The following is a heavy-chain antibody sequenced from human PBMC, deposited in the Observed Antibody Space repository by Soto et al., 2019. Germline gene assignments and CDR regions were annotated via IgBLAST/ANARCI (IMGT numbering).Heavy chain of an antibody. CDR3: AGRIAVAPIAY. CDR2: VSSSSSTR. Sequence: VQLVESGGGLVQPGRSLRLSCAASGFTFSSFTMNWVRQAPGKGLEWVSSVSSSSSTRYYADSVKGRFTLSRDTARNMLYLQMNSLRAEDTAVYYCAGRIAVAPIAYWGQGTLVTVSS. J-gene: IGHJ4*02. CDR1: GFTFSSFT. D-gene: IGHD6-19*01. V-gene: IGHV3-48*01.